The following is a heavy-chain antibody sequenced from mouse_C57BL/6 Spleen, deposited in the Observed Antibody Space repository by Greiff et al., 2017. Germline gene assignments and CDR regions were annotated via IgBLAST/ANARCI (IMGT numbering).Heavy chain of an antibody. CDR3: ASDLDYDGYFDV. D-gene: IGHD2-4*01. Sequence: EVQGVESGGGLVKPGGSLKLSCAASGFTFSSYAMSWVRQTPEKRLEWVATISDGGSYTYYPDNVKGRFTISRDHAKNNLYLQMSHLKSEDTAMYYGASDLDYDGYFDVWGTGTTVTVAS. CDR2: ISDGGSYT. V-gene: IGHV5-4*01. J-gene: IGHJ1*03. CDR1: GFTFSSYA.